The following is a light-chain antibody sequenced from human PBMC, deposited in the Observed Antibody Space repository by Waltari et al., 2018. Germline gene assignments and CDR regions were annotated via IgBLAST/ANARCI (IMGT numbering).Light chain of an antibody. CDR3: AAWDDSLNGYV. CDR1: TSTIDRNP. CDR2: NKI. J-gene: IGLJ1*01. Sequence: QSVLTQPPSASGTPGQRVSISCSGPTSTIDRNPVTWFQQPPGTAPTPLNYNKIQRPSGVPYRFSGSKSGTSASLAISGLQSEDEADYYCAAWDDSLNGYVFGTGTRVTVV. V-gene: IGLV1-44*01.